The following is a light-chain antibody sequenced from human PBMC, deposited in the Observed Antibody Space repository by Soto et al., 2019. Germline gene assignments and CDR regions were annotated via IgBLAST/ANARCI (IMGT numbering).Light chain of an antibody. CDR2: GAS. CDR3: QQYGTSQT. Sequence: EVVLKKSPGTLSLSQGERATLSCRASQSVSSNYLAWYQQKPGQAPRLLIYGASSRATGIPDRFSGSGSGTDFTLTISRLEPEDFAVYFCQQYGTSQTFGQGTKVDIK. J-gene: IGKJ1*01. V-gene: IGKV3-20*01. CDR1: QSVSSNY.